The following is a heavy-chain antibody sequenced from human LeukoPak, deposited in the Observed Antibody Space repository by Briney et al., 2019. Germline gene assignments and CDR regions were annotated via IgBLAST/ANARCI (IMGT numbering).Heavy chain of an antibody. J-gene: IGHJ4*02. V-gene: IGHV3-23*01. Sequence: KAGGSLRLSCTASGFSFSKYGMSWVRQAPGKGLAWVSSFSGSGGSTYYADSVKGRFTISRDNSKNTLYLQMNSLRAEDTAVYYCAKGPLRPSDYWGQGTLVTVSS. CDR3: AKGPLRPSDY. CDR1: GFSFSKYG. CDR2: FSGSGGST.